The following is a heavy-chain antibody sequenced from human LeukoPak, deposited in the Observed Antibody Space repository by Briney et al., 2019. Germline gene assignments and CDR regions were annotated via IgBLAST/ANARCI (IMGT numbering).Heavy chain of an antibody. V-gene: IGHV4-39*07. Sequence: SETLSLTCTVSGGSISSSSYYWGWIRQPPGKGLEWIGSIYYSGSTYYNPSLKSRVTISVDTSKNQFSLKLSSVTAADTAVYYCARGYCSGGSCYSYYYYNYMDVWGKGTTVTISS. CDR3: ARGYCSGGSCYSYYYYNYMDV. D-gene: IGHD2-15*01. CDR2: IYYSGST. CDR1: GGSISSSSYY. J-gene: IGHJ6*03.